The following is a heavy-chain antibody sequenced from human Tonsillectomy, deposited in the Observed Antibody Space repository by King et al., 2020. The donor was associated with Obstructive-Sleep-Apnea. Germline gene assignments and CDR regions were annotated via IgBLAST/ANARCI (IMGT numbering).Heavy chain of an antibody. CDR1: GYTFTDYY. CDR2: INPNSGGT. J-gene: IGHJ4*02. V-gene: IGHV1-2*02. D-gene: IGHD4-17*01. CDR3: ARAYGAQRPFYFDS. Sequence: VQLVESGAEVKKPGASVKVSCKASGYTFTDYYMHWVRQAPGQGLEWMGWINPNSGGTNFARKFQGRVTMTRDTSISTAYMELSRLRSDDTAIYYCARAYGAQRPFYFDSWVQGTLVTVSS.